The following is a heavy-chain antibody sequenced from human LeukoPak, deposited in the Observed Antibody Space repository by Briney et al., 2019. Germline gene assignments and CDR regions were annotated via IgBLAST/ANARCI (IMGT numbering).Heavy chain of an antibody. CDR2: INPNSGGT. V-gene: IGHV1-2*02. Sequence: ASVKVSCKASGYTFTDYYMHWVRQAPGQGLEWMGWINPNSGGTNYAQKFQGRVTMTRDTSISTAYMELSRLRSDDTAVYYCAGEDDILPGLLDYWGQGTLVTVSS. J-gene: IGHJ4*02. D-gene: IGHD3-9*01. CDR1: GYTFTDYY. CDR3: AGEDDILPGLLDY.